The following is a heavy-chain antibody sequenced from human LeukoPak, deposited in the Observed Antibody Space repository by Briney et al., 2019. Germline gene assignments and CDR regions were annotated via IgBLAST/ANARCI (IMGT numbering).Heavy chain of an antibody. V-gene: IGHV3-74*01. CDR1: GFTFSSYW. CDR3: ARGAYGDYGFYAFDI. Sequence: GGSLRLSCAASGFTFSSYWMHWVRKAPGKGLVWVSRINSDGSSTSYADSVKGRFTISRDNAKNTLYLQMNSLRAEDTAVYYCARGAYGDYGFYAFDIWGQGTMVTVSS. D-gene: IGHD4-17*01. J-gene: IGHJ3*02. CDR2: INSDGSST.